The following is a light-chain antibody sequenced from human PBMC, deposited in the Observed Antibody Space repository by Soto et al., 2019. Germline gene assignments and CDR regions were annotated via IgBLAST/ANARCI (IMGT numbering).Light chain of an antibody. J-gene: IGLJ7*01. V-gene: IGLV2-8*01. CDR1: SSDVGGYNF. CDR2: EVN. Sequence: QSALTQPPSASGSPGQSVTISCTGTSSDVGGYNFVSWYLHHPGKAPKLMIYEVNKRPSGVPDRFSGSKSGNTASLTVSGLQAEDEADYYCSSYAGSNNIMVFGGGTQLTVL. CDR3: SSYAGSNNIMV.